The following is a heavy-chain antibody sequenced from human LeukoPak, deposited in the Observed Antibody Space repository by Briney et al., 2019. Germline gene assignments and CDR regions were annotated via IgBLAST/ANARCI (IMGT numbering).Heavy chain of an antibody. CDR3: ASGYSSGWYFDY. Sequence: GGSLRLSCAASGFTFNSYWMIWVRQAPGKGLEWVANIKQDGSEKYYVDSVKGRFTISRDNAKNSLYLQMNSLRAEDTAVYYCASGYSSGWYFDYWGQGTLVTVSS. CDR2: IKQDGSEK. D-gene: IGHD6-19*01. V-gene: IGHV3-7*01. J-gene: IGHJ4*02. CDR1: GFTFNSYW.